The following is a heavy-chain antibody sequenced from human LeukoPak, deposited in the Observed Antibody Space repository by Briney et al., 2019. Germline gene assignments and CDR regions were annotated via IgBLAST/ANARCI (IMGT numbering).Heavy chain of an antibody. CDR1: GFTFRSYW. Sequence: GGSLRLSCAAAGFTFRSYWMHWVRHARGKGLVWVSRVKFDGSYTNYVDSVKGRFTISRDNAKNTLYLQMNSLRLEDTGIYYCVRDGDAYNFDYWGQGTLVTVSS. D-gene: IGHD5-24*01. J-gene: IGHJ4*02. V-gene: IGHV3-74*01. CDR2: VKFDGSYT. CDR3: VRDGDAYNFDY.